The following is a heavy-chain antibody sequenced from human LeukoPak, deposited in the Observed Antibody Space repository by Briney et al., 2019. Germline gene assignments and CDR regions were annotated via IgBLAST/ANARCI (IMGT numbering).Heavy chain of an antibody. V-gene: IGHV1-18*01. D-gene: IGHD3-10*01. J-gene: IGHJ5*02. CDR2: IRAYNDYT. CDR1: GYTFTSYG. Sequence: ASVKVSCKASGYTFTSYGISWVRQAPGQGLEWMGCIRAYNDYTSYAQNFQGRVTMTTDTSTSTAYMELRSLRSDDKAVYYCARDRTRGSGSYYPNWFDPWGQGTLVTVSS. CDR3: ARDRTRGSGSYYPNWFDP.